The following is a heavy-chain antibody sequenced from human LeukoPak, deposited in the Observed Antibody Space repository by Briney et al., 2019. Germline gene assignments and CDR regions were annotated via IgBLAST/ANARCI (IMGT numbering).Heavy chain of an antibody. J-gene: IGHJ4*02. V-gene: IGHV3-23*01. Sequence: GGSLRLSCAVSGITLSNYGMSWVRQAPGKGLEWVAGISDSGGSTNYVDSVKGRFTISRDNPKNTLYMQMNSLRAEDTAVYFCAKLGVVIRVSRVGFHKEAYYFDSWGQGALVTVSS. CDR1: GITLSNYG. CDR3: AKLGVVIRVSRVGFHKEAYYFDS. D-gene: IGHD2-21*01. CDR2: ISDSGGST.